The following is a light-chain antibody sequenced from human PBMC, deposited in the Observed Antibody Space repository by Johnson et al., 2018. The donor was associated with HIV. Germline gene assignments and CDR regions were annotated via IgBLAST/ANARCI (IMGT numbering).Light chain of an antibody. CDR1: VSNIESYF. CDR2: EDN. J-gene: IGLJ1*01. Sequence: QSVLTQPPSVSAAPGQTVNISCSGNVSNIESYFVSWYQQLPGAAPTLLIYEDNKRPSGIPDRFSWSKSGATATLGITGLQTGDEADYYCGIWDASLSPLYVFVTGTTITVL. V-gene: IGLV1-51*02. CDR3: GIWDASLSPLYV.